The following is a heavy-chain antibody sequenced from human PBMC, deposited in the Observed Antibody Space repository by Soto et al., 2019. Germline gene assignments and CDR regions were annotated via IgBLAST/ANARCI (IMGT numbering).Heavy chain of an antibody. J-gene: IGHJ5*02. V-gene: IGHV4-4*02. Sequence: QVQLQESGQGLVKPSETLSLTCPVSGGSISMSNWWGWVHQPPGKGREWIGEIYHSGSTNYNPSLKSRVTISVDKSKNQFSLKLSSVTAADTAVYYCASISSSWYLRWFDPWGQGTLVTVSS. CDR1: GGSISMSNW. CDR2: IYHSGST. D-gene: IGHD6-13*01. CDR3: ASISSSWYLRWFDP.